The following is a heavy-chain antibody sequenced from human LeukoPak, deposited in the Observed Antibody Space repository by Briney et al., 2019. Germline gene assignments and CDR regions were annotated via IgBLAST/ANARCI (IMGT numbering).Heavy chain of an antibody. J-gene: IGHJ5*02. CDR2: IRSKANSYAT. V-gene: IGHV3-73*01. Sequence: PGGSLRLSCAASGFTFSGSAMHWVRQASGKGLEWVGRIRSKANSYATAYAASVKGRFTISRDDSKNTAYLQMNSLKTEDTAVYYCTSLPDYGDYMYNWFDPWGQGTLVTVSS. D-gene: IGHD4-17*01. CDR3: TSLPDYGDYMYNWFDP. CDR1: GFTFSGSA.